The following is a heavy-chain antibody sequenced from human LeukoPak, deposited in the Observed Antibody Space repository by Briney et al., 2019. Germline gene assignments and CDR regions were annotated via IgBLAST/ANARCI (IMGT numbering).Heavy chain of an antibody. CDR1: GYTFTNYG. V-gene: IGHV1-18*01. J-gene: IGHJ4*02. D-gene: IGHD3-16*01. CDR3: ARDPYRHFPVDY. Sequence: GASVKVSCKASGYTFTNYGITWMRQAPGQGLEWVGWISCYNGDTNYAQKIQGRVTLTTDSATSTVYMELGSLTFDDTAVYYCARDPYRHFPVDYWGQGTVVTVST. CDR2: ISCYNGDT.